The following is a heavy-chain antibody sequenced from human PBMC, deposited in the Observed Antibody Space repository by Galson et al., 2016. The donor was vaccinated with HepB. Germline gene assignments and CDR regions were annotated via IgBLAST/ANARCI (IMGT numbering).Heavy chain of an antibody. J-gene: IGHJ5*02. D-gene: IGHD2/OR15-2a*01. CDR2: VSGHAGST. CDR3: AKANIIMVTLGIYLDT. V-gene: IGHV3-23*01. Sequence: SLRLSCATSGFAFNTYAMNWVRQAPGKGLEWVAGVSGHAGSTYYADSVEGRFAISRDNSKNTLFLQMNGLRADDTAVYYCAKANIIMVTLGIYLDTWGPGTLVTASS. CDR1: GFAFNTYA.